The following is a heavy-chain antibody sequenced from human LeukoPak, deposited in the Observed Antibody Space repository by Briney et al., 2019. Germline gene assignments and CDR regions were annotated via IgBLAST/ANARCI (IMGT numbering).Heavy chain of an antibody. Sequence: PGGSLRLSCGASGFTFSSYSMNWARQAPGKGLECVSSISRSSSHIYYADSVKGRVTISRDNAKNSLYLQMNTLRAEDTGVYYCARTAAGTFFSGYNWFDPWGQGTLVTVSS. CDR1: GFTFSSYS. CDR3: ARTAAGTFFSGYNWFDP. V-gene: IGHV3-21*01. J-gene: IGHJ5*02. D-gene: IGHD6-13*01. CDR2: ISRSSSHI.